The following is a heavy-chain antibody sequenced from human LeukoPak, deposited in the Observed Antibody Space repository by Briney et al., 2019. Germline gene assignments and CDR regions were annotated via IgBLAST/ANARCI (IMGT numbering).Heavy chain of an antibody. CDR2: INHSGST. J-gene: IGHJ5*02. CDR1: DGSFNGFY. Sequence: PSETLSLTCAVYDGSFNGFYWSWIRQPPGKGLEWIGEINHSGSTNYNPSLKSRVTISVDTSKNQFSLKLSSVTAADTAVYYCARGPPRITGTTRWFDLWGQGTLVTVSS. D-gene: IGHD1-7*01. V-gene: IGHV4-34*01. CDR3: ARGPPRITGTTRWFDL.